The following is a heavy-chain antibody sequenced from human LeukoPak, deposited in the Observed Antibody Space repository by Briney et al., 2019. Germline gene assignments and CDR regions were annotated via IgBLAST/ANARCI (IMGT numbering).Heavy chain of an antibody. D-gene: IGHD5-18*01. CDR2: IYYRGST. V-gene: IGHV4-39*07. Sequence: SATLSLTCTVSGGSINSSGSYWRWIRQPPGKGLAWIRTIYYRGSTYYNPSLKSRLTISVDTSKNQFSLKLTPVTAADTAVYCCARDSAMVSYYYYCMDVWGKGTTVTVSS. CDR1: GGSINSSGSY. J-gene: IGHJ6*03. CDR3: ARDSAMVSYYYYCMDV.